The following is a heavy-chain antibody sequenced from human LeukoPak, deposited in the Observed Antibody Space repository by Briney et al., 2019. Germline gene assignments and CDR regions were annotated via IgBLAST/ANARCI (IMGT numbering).Heavy chain of an antibody. V-gene: IGHV3-23*01. CDR1: GFAFGSEA. Sequence: GGSLRLSCAVSGFAFGSEAMSWVRQSPARGLEWVASISPGGGTTYYADYVKGRFTVSRDIAKNTVYLEMNDLRAEDTALYYCAREIGYYFDSDDSRLRGRLDVWGKGTSVTVSS. J-gene: IGHJ6*04. CDR3: AREIGYYFDSDDSRLRGRLDV. D-gene: IGHD3-22*01. CDR2: ISPGGGTT.